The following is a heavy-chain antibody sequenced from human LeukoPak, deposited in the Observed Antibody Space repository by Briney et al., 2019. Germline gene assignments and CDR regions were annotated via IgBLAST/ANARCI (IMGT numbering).Heavy chain of an antibody. D-gene: IGHD2-8*02. V-gene: IGHV3-23*01. J-gene: IGHJ4*02. CDR2: IFPSGGEI. CDR1: GFTFYTYS. Sequence: GGSLRLSCAASGFTFYTYSMNWVRQAPGKGLEWVSSIFPSGGEIHYADSVRGRFTISRDNSKSTLSLQMNSLRAEDTAIYYCATYRQVLLPFESWGQGTLVTVSS. CDR3: ATYRQVLLPFES.